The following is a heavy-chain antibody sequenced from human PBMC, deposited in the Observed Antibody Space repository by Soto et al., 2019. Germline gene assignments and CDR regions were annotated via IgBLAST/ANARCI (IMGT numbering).Heavy chain of an antibody. CDR2: ISNSGSTI. CDR3: ARERALSNYPDY. CDR1: GFTFSSYA. V-gene: IGHV3-48*01. D-gene: IGHD4-4*01. Sequence: GGSLRLSCAASGFTFSSYAMSWVRQAPGKGLEWVSYISNSGSTIYYADSVKGRFTISRDNAKNSLHLQMNSLRAEDTAVYYCARERALSNYPDYWGQGTLVTVSS. J-gene: IGHJ4*02.